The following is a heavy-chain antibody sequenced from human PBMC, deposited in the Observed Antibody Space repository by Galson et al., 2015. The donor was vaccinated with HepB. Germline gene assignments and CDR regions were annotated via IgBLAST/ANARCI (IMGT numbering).Heavy chain of an antibody. CDR2: INAGNGNT. Sequence: SVKVSCKASGYTFTSYAMHWVRQAPGQRLEWMGWINAGNGNTKYSQKFQGRVTITRDTSASTAYMELSSLRSEDTAVYYCARDLRERLRYCSSTSCISGYYYDMDVWGQGTTVTVSS. V-gene: IGHV1-3*01. CDR1: GYTFTSYA. J-gene: IGHJ6*02. D-gene: IGHD2-2*01. CDR3: ARDLRERLRYCSSTSCISGYYYDMDV.